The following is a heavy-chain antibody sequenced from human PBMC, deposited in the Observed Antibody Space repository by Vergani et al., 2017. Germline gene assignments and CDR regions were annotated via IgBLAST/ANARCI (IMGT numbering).Heavy chain of an antibody. CDR2: ISISGSTI. D-gene: IGHD1-26*01. Sequence: EVQLVESGGGLVQPGGSLRLSCAASGFTFSSYEMNWVRQAPGKGLEWVSYISISGSTIYYADSVKGRFTISRDNAKNSLYLQMNSLRAEDTAVYYCAKGKVGAPLPFDYWGQGTLVTVSS. CDR3: AKGKVGAPLPFDY. V-gene: IGHV3-48*03. J-gene: IGHJ4*02. CDR1: GFTFSSYE.